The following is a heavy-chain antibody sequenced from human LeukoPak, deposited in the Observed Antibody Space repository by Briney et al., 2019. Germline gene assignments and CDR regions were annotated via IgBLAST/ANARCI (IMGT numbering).Heavy chain of an antibody. Sequence: ALVKVSCKASGGTFSSYAISWVRQAPGQGLEWMGRIIPILGIANYAQKFQGRVTITADKSTSTAYMELSSLRSEDTAVYYCAEGVGSSGYLYWGQGTLVTVSS. CDR3: AEGVGSSGYLY. V-gene: IGHV1-69*04. CDR1: GGTFSSYA. D-gene: IGHD3-22*01. CDR2: IIPILGIA. J-gene: IGHJ4*02.